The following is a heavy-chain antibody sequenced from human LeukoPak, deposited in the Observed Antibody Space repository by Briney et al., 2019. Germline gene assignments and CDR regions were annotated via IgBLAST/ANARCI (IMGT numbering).Heavy chain of an antibody. CDR2: INPNSGGT. CDR3: ARGDIVVVTASFDY. V-gene: IGHV1-2*02. J-gene: IGHJ4*02. CDR1: GYTFTGYY. Sequence: ASVKVSCKASGYTFTGYYMHWVRQAPGQGLEWMGWINPNSGGTNYAQKFQGRVTMTRDTSISTAYMELSRLRSDDPAVYYCARGDIVVVTASFDYWGQGTLVTVSS. D-gene: IGHD2-21*02.